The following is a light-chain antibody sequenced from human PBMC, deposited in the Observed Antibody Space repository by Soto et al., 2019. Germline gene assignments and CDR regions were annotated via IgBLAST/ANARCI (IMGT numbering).Light chain of an antibody. CDR3: QSFDINVLALI. Sequence: QSAPTQPPSVSGAPGQRVTISCTGSNSNIGAGFGVQWYQQFPRTAPRLLIYSNTNRPSGVPDRFSASKSGTSASLAITGLRAEDEADYYCQSFDINVLALIFGVGTKLTVL. CDR1: NSNIGAGFG. CDR2: SNT. V-gene: IGLV1-40*01. J-gene: IGLJ2*01.